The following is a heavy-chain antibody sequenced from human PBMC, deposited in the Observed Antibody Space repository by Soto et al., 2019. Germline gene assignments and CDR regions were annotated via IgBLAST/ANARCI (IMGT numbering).Heavy chain of an antibody. CDR1: GFTFSSYS. CDR3: ARDGDYYDSSGYGKWFDP. V-gene: IGHV3-21*01. CDR2: ISSSSSYI. D-gene: IGHD3-22*01. Sequence: WGSLRLSCAASGFTFSSYSMNWVRQAPGKGLEWVSSISSSSSYIYYADSVKGRFTISRDNAKNSLYLQMNSLRAEDTAVYYCARDGDYYDSSGYGKWFDPWGQGTLVTVSS. J-gene: IGHJ5*02.